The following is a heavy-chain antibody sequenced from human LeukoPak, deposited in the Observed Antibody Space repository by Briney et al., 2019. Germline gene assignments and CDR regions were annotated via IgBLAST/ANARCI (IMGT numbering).Heavy chain of an antibody. J-gene: IGHJ4*02. CDR3: TTAYYYSSGSYYGVDY. Sequence: GGSLRLSCAASGLTFNIYAMNWVRQAPGKGLECVSVFYSGGDTYYADSVKGRFAISRDNSKNTLYLQMNSLRAEDTAVYYCTTAYYYSSGSYYGVDYWGQGTLVTVSS. V-gene: IGHV3-66*01. D-gene: IGHD3-10*01. CDR2: FYSGGDT. CDR1: GLTFNIYA.